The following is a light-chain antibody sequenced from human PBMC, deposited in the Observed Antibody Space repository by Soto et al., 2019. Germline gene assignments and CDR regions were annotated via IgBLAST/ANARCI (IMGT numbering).Light chain of an antibody. V-gene: IGKV4-1*01. Sequence: DIVLTQSPDSLAVSLGERATINCKSSQSVFYRPNNKNYLAWFQQKAGQPPKLIIYWASTRESGVPDRFSGSGSGTDFTLTISSLQAEDVAFYYCQQYYAAPQTFGQGTKVEIK. J-gene: IGKJ1*01. CDR1: QSVFYRPNNKNY. CDR2: WAS. CDR3: QQYYAAPQT.